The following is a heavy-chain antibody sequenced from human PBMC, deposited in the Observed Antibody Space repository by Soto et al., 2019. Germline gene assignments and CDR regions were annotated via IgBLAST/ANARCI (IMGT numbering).Heavy chain of an antibody. CDR3: ARPSRELVPDYYCYYGMDV. CDR2: IYYSGST. J-gene: IGHJ6*02. D-gene: IGHD6-6*01. Sequence: QVQLQESGPGLVKPSETLSLTCTVSGGSISSYYWSWIRQPPGKGLEWIGYIYYSGSTNYNPSLKSRVTISVDTSKNQFSPKLSSVTAADTAVYYCARPSRELVPDYYCYYGMDVWGQGTTVTVSS. V-gene: IGHV4-59*01. CDR1: GGSISSYY.